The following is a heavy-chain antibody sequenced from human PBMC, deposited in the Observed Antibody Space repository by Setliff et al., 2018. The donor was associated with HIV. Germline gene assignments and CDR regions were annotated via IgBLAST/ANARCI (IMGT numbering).Heavy chain of an antibody. D-gene: IGHD2-15*01. CDR2: VFYSGGS. CDR3: ARHCSGGTCYGPDAENFLH. J-gene: IGHJ1*01. Sequence: PSETLSLTCTVSGGSISNYYWSWIRQPAEKGLEWIGSVFYSGGSYYTPSLKSRVTISVDTSKNQFFLKLSSVNAADTAVYYCARHCSGGTCYGPDAENFLHWGQGTLVTVSS. V-gene: IGHV4-59*05. CDR1: GGSISNYY.